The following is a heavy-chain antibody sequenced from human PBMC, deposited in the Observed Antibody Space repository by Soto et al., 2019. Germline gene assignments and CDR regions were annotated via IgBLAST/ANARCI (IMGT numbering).Heavy chain of an antibody. Sequence: GGSLRLSCAASGFTFSSYAMSWVRQAPGKGLEWVSAISGSGGSTYYADSVKGRFTISRDNSKNTLYLQMNSLRAEDTAVYYCASRSRYHYYGMDVWGQGTTVTVSS. D-gene: IGHD6-6*01. J-gene: IGHJ6*02. CDR2: ISGSGGST. CDR1: GFTFSSYA. CDR3: ASRSRYHYYGMDV. V-gene: IGHV3-23*01.